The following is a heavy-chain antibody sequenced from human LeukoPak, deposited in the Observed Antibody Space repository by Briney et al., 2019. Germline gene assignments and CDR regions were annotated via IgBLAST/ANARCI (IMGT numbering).Heavy chain of an antibody. CDR2: ISGSGGSK. V-gene: IGHV3-23*01. D-gene: IGHD5-12*01. CDR3: ARDGGYVLDY. CDR1: GFTFSSYA. Sequence: GGSLRLSCAASGFTFSSYAMSGVRQAPGKGLEGVGAISGSGGSKYYADSVKGGFTIYRDSSNNTLYLQMNSLRAEDTAVYYCARDGGYVLDYWGQGTLVTVSS. J-gene: IGHJ4*02.